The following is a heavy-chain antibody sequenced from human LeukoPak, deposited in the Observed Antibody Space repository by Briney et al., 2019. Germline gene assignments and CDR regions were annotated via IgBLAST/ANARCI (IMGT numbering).Heavy chain of an antibody. CDR2: INPNSGGT. Sequence: ASVNVSCKASGYTFTGYYMHWVRQAPGQGREWMGWINPNSGGTNYAQKFQGWVTMTRDTSISTAYMELSRLRSDDTAVYYCARGKRYADGKWELHFDYWGQGTLVTVSS. CDR1: GYTFTGYY. V-gene: IGHV1-2*04. D-gene: IGHD1-26*01. CDR3: ARGKRYADGKWELHFDY. J-gene: IGHJ4*02.